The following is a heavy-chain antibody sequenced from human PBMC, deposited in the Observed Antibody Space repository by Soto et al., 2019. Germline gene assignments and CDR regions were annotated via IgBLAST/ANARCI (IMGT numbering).Heavy chain of an antibody. V-gene: IGHV3-43*01. J-gene: IGHJ3*02. Sequence: GSLRLSCAASGFTFDDYTMHWVRQAPGKGLEWVSPISWDGGSTYYADSVKGRFTISRDNSKNSLYLQMNSLRTEDTALYYCAKFWAVYDAFDIWGQGTMVTVSS. CDR2: ISWDGGST. D-gene: IGHD6-19*01. CDR3: AKFWAVYDAFDI. CDR1: GFTFDDYT.